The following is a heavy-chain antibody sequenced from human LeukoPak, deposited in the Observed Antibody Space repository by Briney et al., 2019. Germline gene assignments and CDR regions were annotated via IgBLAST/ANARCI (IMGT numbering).Heavy chain of an antibody. J-gene: IGHJ5*02. CDR2: MYTSGST. V-gene: IGHV4-4*09. CDR1: GGSISSYY. CDR3: ARGNGIVVPAAIRVWFDP. D-gene: IGHD2-15*01. Sequence: NPSETLSLTCTVSGGSISSYYWSWIRQPPGKGLEWIRHMYTSGSTNYNPSLESRVTISVDKSKNQFSLKLNSVTAADTAVYYCARGNGIVVPAAIRVWFDPWGQGTPVTVSS.